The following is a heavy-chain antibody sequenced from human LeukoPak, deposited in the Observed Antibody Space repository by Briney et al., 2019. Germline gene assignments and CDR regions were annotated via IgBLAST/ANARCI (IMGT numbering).Heavy chain of an antibody. CDR1: GVSVSSYY. CDR3: ARCCAYCSSTSCLALDY. J-gene: IGHJ4*02. D-gene: IGHD2-2*01. Sequence: SETLSLTCTVSGVSVSSYYWIWIRQPAGRGLEWIGRIDASGSTNFNPSLKSRVTMSVDTSKNQFSLKLSSVTAADTAVYYCARCCAYCSSTSCLALDYWGQGTLVTVSS. CDR2: IDASGST. V-gene: IGHV4-4*07.